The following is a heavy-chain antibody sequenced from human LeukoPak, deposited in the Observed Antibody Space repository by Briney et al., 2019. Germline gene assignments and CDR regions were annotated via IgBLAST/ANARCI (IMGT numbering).Heavy chain of an antibody. D-gene: IGHD3-3*01. CDR3: ARGAEWRDY. CDR1: GFSLSGHW. Sequence: PGGSLRLSCGVSGFSLSGHWMSWVRQAPGKGLEWVANINQDGSVKNYVDSVKGRFSISRDNAKNSLYLQMNSLRAEDSAVYYCARGAEWRDYWGQGTLVTVSS. V-gene: IGHV3-7*01. J-gene: IGHJ4*02. CDR2: INQDGSVK.